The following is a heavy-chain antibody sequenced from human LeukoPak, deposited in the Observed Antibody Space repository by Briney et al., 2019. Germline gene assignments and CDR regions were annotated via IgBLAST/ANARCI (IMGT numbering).Heavy chain of an antibody. CDR1: GFTVSSNY. CDR2: VYSGGTT. CDR3: ARANPVLMVSKYFQH. Sequence: GGSLRLSCAATGFTVSSNYMSWVRQAPGKGLEWVSVVYSGGTTYYADSVKGRFTISRDNSKNTLYLQMNSLRAEDTAVYYCARANPVLMVSKYFQHWGQGTLVTVSS. V-gene: IGHV3-66*02. J-gene: IGHJ1*01. D-gene: IGHD2-8*01.